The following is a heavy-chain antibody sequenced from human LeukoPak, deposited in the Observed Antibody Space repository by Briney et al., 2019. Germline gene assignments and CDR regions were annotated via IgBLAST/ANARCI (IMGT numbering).Heavy chain of an antibody. V-gene: IGHV3-48*01. CDR3: ARAPGRSWPHLFDY. Sequence: PGGSLRLSCAASGFTFGSYSMNWVRQAPGKGLEWVSYISSSSSTIYYADSVKGRFTISRDNAKNSLYLQMNSLRAEDTAVYYCARAPGRSWPHLFDYWGQGTLVTVSS. CDR2: ISSSSSTI. J-gene: IGHJ4*02. D-gene: IGHD6-13*01. CDR1: GFTFGSYS.